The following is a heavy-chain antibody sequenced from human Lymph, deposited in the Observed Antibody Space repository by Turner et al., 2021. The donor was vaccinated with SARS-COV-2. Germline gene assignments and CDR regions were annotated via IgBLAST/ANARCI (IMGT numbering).Heavy chain of an antibody. V-gene: IGHV3-66*01. J-gene: IGHJ4*02. CDR1: GFTVRSIY. D-gene: IGHD2-15*01. CDR3: ARDMREGSLGFDY. Sequence: EVQLVESGGGLVQPGGSLRLSCAASGFTVRSIYMTWVRQAPGKGLEWVSVIYSDGSTSYADSVKGRFTISRDISKNTLYLQMNSLRAEDTAVYFCARDMREGSLGFDYWGQGTLVTVSS. CDR2: IYSDGST.